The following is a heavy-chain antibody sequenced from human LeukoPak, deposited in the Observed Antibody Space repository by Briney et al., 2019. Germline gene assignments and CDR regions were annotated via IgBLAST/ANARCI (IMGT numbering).Heavy chain of an antibody. D-gene: IGHD2-15*01. Sequence: SETLSPTCTVSGGSISSYYWSWIRQPPGKGLEWIGYIYYSGNTNYNPSLKSRVTISVDTSKNQLSLKLSSVTDADTAVYYCARVPLYCSGGSCYPYYFEYWGQGTLVTVSS. CDR2: IYYSGNT. CDR3: ARVPLYCSGGSCYPYYFEY. CDR1: GGSISSYY. J-gene: IGHJ4*02. V-gene: IGHV4-59*01.